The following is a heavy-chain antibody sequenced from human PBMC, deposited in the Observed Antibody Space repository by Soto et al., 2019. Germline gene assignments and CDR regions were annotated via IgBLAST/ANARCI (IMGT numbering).Heavy chain of an antibody. J-gene: IGHJ6*02. CDR2: ISYDGSNK. V-gene: IGHV3-30-3*01. Sequence: GGSLRLSCAASGFTFSSYAMHWVRQAPGKGLERVAVISYDGSNKYYADSVKGRFTISRDNSKNTLYLQMNSLRAEDTAVYYCLRVRALAARPRMYYYHGIDVCGQGTTVTVS. CDR3: LRVRALAARPRMYYYHGIDV. D-gene: IGHD6-6*01. CDR1: GFTFSSYA.